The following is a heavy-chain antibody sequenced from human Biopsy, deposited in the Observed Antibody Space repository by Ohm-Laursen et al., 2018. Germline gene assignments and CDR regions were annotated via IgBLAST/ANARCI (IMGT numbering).Heavy chain of an antibody. Sequence: ASVKVSCKASGYTFTLYHIHWVRQAPGHGLEWMGWIDPDGGRTSFGQNFQGRVTMTSDTSTGTAYLELTRLRSDDTAVYYCARDPYCSGGNCYSPLDHWGQGTLVTVSA. V-gene: IGHV1-2*02. CDR3: ARDPYCSGGNCYSPLDH. CDR1: GYTFTLYH. CDR2: IDPDGGRT. J-gene: IGHJ4*02. D-gene: IGHD2-15*01.